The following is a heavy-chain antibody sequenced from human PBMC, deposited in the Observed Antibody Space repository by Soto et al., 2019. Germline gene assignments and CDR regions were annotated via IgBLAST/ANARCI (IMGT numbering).Heavy chain of an antibody. CDR2: ISAYNGNT. J-gene: IGHJ4*02. V-gene: IGHV1-18*01. Sequence: QVQLVQSGAEVKKPGASVKVSCKASGYTFTSYGISWVRQAPGQGLEWMGWISAYNGNTNYAQKLEGRVTMTTDTSTSTAYMELRSLRSDDTAVYYCACAPPLIYCTNGVGSRFDYWGQGTLVTVSS. D-gene: IGHD2-8*01. CDR3: ACAPPLIYCTNGVGSRFDY. CDR1: GYTFTSYG.